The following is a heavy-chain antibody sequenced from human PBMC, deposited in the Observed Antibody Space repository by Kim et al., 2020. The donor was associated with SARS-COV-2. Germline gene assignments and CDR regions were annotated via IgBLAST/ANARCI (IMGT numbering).Heavy chain of an antibody. D-gene: IGHD1-26*01. CDR2: IIPISGTA. V-gene: IGHV1-69*13. J-gene: IGHJ3*02. CDR3: ARDLGQLEGGWEPEVFNI. Sequence: SVKVSCKASGGTFSSYAISWVRQAPGQGLEWMGGIIPISGTANYAQKFQGRVTITADESTSTAYMELSSLRSEDTAVYYCARDLGQLEGGWEPEVFNIWGQGTMVTVSS. CDR1: GGTFSSYA.